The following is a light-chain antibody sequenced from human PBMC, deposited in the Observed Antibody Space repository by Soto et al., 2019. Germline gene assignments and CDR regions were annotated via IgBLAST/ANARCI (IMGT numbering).Light chain of an antibody. Sequence: EIVMTQSPATLSVSPGERATLSCRASQSVSSNLAWYQQKPGQAPRLLIYAVSSRATGIPDRFSGSGSGTDFTLTISRLEPEDFAEYYCQQYGNSPRYSFGQGTKLELK. CDR1: QSVSSN. CDR3: QQYGNSPRYS. V-gene: IGKV3-20*01. J-gene: IGKJ2*03. CDR2: AVS.